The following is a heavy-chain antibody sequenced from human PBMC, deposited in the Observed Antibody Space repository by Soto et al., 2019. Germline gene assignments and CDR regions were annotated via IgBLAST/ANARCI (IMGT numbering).Heavy chain of an antibody. CDR2: IYPGDSDT. D-gene: IGHD3-22*01. CDR3: ARPYYYDSSGSDY. V-gene: IGHV5-51*01. Sequence: GESLKISCHGSGYSFTSYWIGWVRQMPGKGLEWMGIIYPGDSDTRYSPSFQGQVTISADKSISTAYLQWSSLKASDTAMYYCARPYYYDSSGSDYWGQGTLVTVSS. CDR1: GYSFTSYW. J-gene: IGHJ4*02.